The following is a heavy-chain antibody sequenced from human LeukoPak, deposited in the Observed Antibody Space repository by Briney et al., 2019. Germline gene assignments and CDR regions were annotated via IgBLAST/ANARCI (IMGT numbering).Heavy chain of an antibody. CDR3: ARAGYSYGSYFDY. CDR1: GFTFSSYW. D-gene: IGHD5-18*01. Sequence: GGALRLSCAASGFTFSSYWMSSVRQAPGRGLERGANIKQDGSEKYYVDSVKGRFTISRDNAKNSLYLQMNSLRAEDTAVYYCARAGYSYGSYFDYWGQGTLVTVSS. V-gene: IGHV3-7*04. J-gene: IGHJ4*02. CDR2: IKQDGSEK.